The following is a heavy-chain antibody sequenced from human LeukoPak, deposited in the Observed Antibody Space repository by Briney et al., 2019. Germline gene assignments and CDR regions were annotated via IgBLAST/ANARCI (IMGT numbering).Heavy chain of an antibody. D-gene: IGHD5-18*01. V-gene: IGHV3-9*01. CDR1: GFTFDDYA. Sequence: GRSLRLSCAASGFTFDDYAMHWVRQAPGKGLEWVSGISWNSGSIGYADSVKGRFTVSRDNAKNSLYLQMNSLRAEDTALYYCAKEAGGYSCGYRWFDPWGQGTLVTVSS. CDR3: AKEAGGYSCGYRWFDP. J-gene: IGHJ5*02. CDR2: ISWNSGSI.